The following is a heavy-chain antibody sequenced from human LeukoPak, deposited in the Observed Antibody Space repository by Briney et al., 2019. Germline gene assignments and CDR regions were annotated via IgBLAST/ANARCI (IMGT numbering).Heavy chain of an antibody. V-gene: IGHV3-23*01. CDR2: ISVSGAST. J-gene: IGHJ4*02. CDR3: AKDLSYDSRGYYRFHYFDY. Sequence: GGSLRLSRAASGFTFSSYAMSWVRQAPRKGVEWVSGISVSGASTDYAHSVNGRFTISRDNFKNTLHLQMSTLRAEYTAVYYCAKDLSYDSRGYYRFHYFDYWGQGTRVTVSA. CDR1: GFTFSSYA. D-gene: IGHD3-22*01.